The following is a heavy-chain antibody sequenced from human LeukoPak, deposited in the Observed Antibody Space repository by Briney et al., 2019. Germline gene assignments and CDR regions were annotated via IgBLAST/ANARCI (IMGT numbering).Heavy chain of an antibody. CDR2: ISYDGSNK. D-gene: IGHD5-24*01. CDR3: AKSPLGRDGYNFDY. CDR1: GFTFSSYG. V-gene: IGHV3-30*18. J-gene: IGHJ4*02. Sequence: GSLRLSCAASGFTFSSYGMHWVRQAPGKGLEWVAVISYDGSNKYYADSVKGRFTISRDNSKNTLYLQMNSLRAEDTAVYYCAKSPLGRDGYNFDYWGQGTLVTVSS.